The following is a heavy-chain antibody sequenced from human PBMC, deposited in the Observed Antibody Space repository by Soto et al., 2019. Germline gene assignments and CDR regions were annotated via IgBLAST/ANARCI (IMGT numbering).Heavy chain of an antibody. Sequence: QITLKESGPTLVKPTQTLTLTCTFSGFSLTTSGEAVGWIRQPPGKALEWLVLIYWDDDKRSSPSLKSRLTNTKDTSKNQVVLTMTNMDPVDTATYYCAHIPGSGQLLYSYYYYMDVWGKGTTVTVSS. V-gene: IGHV2-5*02. D-gene: IGHD3-10*01. CDR1: GFSLTTSGEA. CDR2: IYWDDDK. J-gene: IGHJ6*03. CDR3: AHIPGSGQLLYSYYYYMDV.